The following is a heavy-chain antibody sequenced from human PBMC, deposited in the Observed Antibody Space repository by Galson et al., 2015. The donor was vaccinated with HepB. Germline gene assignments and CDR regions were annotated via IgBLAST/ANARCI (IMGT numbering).Heavy chain of an antibody. CDR1: GYTFTRYY. V-gene: IGHV1-46*01. CDR3: ARLDTAGDH. J-gene: IGHJ4*02. D-gene: IGHD5-18*01. CDR2: INTSGGST. Sequence: GYTFTRYYIHWVRQAPGQGLEWMALINTSGGSTSYARKFQGRVTVTRDTSTNTAYMEMSSLRSADTAMYYCARLDTAGDHWGQGTLVTVSS.